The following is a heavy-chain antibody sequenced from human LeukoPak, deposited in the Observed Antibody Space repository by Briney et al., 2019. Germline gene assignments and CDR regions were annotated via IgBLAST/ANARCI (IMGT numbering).Heavy chain of an antibody. D-gene: IGHD1-26*01. Sequence: GGSLRLSCADSGFTFSRYAMSWVRQAPGKGLEWVSGISGSGVTTFYADSVKGRFTISRDNSKNILYLQMNSLRAEDTAVYYCAKETDSGIYHWFDPWGQGALVAVSS. CDR3: AKETDSGIYHWFDP. V-gene: IGHV3-23*01. CDR2: ISGSGVTT. J-gene: IGHJ5*02. CDR1: GFTFSRYA.